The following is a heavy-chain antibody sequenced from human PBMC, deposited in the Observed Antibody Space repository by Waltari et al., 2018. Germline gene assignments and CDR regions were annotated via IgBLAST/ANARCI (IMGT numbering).Heavy chain of an antibody. Sequence: QLQLQESGPGLVKPSETLSLTCTVSGGSISSSSYYWGWIRQPPGKGLEWIGSIYYSGGTYYNPSLKRRVTISVDTSKNQFSLKLSSVTAADTAVYYCQTGTTGRWGGYWGQGTLVTVSS. CDR1: GGSISSSSYY. V-gene: IGHV4-39*07. D-gene: IGHD1-1*01. CDR2: IYYSGGT. CDR3: QTGTTGRWGGY. J-gene: IGHJ4*02.